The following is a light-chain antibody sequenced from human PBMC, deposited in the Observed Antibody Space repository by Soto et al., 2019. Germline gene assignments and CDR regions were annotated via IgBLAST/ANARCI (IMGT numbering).Light chain of an antibody. J-gene: IGLJ2*01. Sequence: QSVLPQPPSVSGAPGQRVTISCTGSSSNIGAGYDVHWYQQLPGTAPKLLIYGNSNRPSGVPDRVSGSKSGTSAALAITGLQAEDEADYYCQSYDSSLSAVVFGGGTKLTVL. V-gene: IGLV1-40*01. CDR2: GNS. CDR1: SSNIGAGYD. CDR3: QSYDSSLSAVV.